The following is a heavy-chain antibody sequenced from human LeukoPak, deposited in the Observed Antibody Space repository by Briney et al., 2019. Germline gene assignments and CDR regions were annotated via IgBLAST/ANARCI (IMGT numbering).Heavy chain of an antibody. Sequence: GGSLRLSCAASGFTFSSYAMRWVRQAPGKGVEWVSAISGSGGSTYYADSVKGRFTISRDNSKNTLYLQMNSLRAEDTAVYYCAKVLVVVVTATQYYFDYWGQGTLVTVSS. V-gene: IGHV3-23*01. CDR1: GFTFSSYA. D-gene: IGHD2-21*02. J-gene: IGHJ4*02. CDR2: ISGSGGST. CDR3: AKVLVVVVTATQYYFDY.